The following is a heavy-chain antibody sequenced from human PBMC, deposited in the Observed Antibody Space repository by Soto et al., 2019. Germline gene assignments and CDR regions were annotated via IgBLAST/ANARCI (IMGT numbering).Heavy chain of an antibody. CDR1: GGTFSNHA. V-gene: IGHV1-69*14. Sequence: QVHLVQSGAEVKKPGSSVKVSCKAPGGTFSNHAINWVRQAPGQGLEWMGRIIPIFSTTNYAQKFQGRVTMTADKSTITAYLELSSLKKDETAVYYCAREVAADGTFREDVFDIWGQGTLVTVSS. CDR2: IIPIFSTT. D-gene: IGHD6-13*01. J-gene: IGHJ3*02. CDR3: AREVAADGTFREDVFDI.